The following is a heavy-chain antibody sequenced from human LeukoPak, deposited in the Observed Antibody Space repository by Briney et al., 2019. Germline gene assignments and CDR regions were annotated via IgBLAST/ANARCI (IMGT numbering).Heavy chain of an antibody. CDR1: GGSISRYY. V-gene: IGHV4-59*08. CDR3: ARRGFDSGIYAAFDI. D-gene: IGHD3-10*01. Sequence: PSETLSLTCTVSGGSISRYYWGWIRQPPGKGLEWIGYIYYSGTTNYNPSLKSRVTISVDTSKNQFSLKLTSVTAADTAIFYCARRGFDSGIYAAFDIWGQGTMVTVSS. J-gene: IGHJ3*02. CDR2: IYYSGTT.